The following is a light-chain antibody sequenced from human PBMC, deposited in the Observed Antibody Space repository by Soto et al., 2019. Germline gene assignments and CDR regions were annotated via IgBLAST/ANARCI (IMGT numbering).Light chain of an antibody. Sequence: QSVLTQPASVSGSPGQSVTISCTGTSSDVGAYKYVSWYQQHPGKVPKLMIYEVSNRPSGVSNRFSGSKSGNTASLTISGLQADDEADYYCNSYAGDIIRFVFGTGTKVTVL. J-gene: IGLJ1*01. V-gene: IGLV2-14*01. CDR3: NSYAGDIIRFV. CDR2: EVS. CDR1: SSDVGAYKY.